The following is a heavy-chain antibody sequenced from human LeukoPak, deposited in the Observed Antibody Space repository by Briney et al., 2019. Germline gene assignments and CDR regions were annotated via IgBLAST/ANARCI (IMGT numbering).Heavy chain of an antibody. CDR2: ISSSGTYI. D-gene: IGHD3-10*01. CDR1: GFTFSTYN. V-gene: IGHV3-21*01. Sequence: PGGSLRLSCAASGFTFSTYNMNWVRQAPGKGLEWVSFISSSGTYIYYADSVKGRFTISRDNAKNSLYLQMNTLRAEDTAVYYCARVYGSGIYYKTYWGQGTLVTVSS. CDR3: ARVYGSGIYYKTY. J-gene: IGHJ4*02.